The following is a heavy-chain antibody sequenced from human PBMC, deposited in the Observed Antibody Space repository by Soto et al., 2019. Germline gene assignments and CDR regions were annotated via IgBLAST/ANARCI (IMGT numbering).Heavy chain of an antibody. CDR2: IYHTGTS. J-gene: IGHJ6*02. CDR3: AGERAQGYGMDV. Sequence: QVQLQESGPGLVKPSGTLSLTCAVSGGSISSSNWWSWVRQPPGRGLEWIGEIYHTGTSNYNPSLTSRVTISVDTSKNQFSLRLTSVTAADTAVYYCAGERAQGYGMDVWGQGTTVTVS. CDR1: GGSISSSNW. V-gene: IGHV4-4*02.